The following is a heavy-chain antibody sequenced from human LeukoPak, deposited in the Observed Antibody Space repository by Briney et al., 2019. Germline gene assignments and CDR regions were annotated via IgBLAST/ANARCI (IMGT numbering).Heavy chain of an antibody. Sequence: PGGSLRLSCAASGFTFSSYEMNWVRQAPGKGLEWVSYISSSGSTIYYADSVKGRFTISRDNAKNSLYLQMNSLRAEDTAVYYRARDKIGVVTGFDYWGQGTLVTVSS. CDR2: ISSSGSTI. V-gene: IGHV3-48*03. J-gene: IGHJ4*02. CDR3: ARDKIGVVTGFDY. CDR1: GFTFSSYE. D-gene: IGHD3-3*01.